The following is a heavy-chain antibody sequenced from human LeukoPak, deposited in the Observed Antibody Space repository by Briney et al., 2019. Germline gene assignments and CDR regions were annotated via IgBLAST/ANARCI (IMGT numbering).Heavy chain of an antibody. D-gene: IGHD3-10*01. Sequence: ASVMVSCKASGYTFTSYDINWVRQATGQGLEWMGWMNPNSGNTGYAQKFQGRVTITRNTSISTAYMELSSLRSEDTAVYYCARPRYPYYRLSGTDYYYMDVWGKGTTVTVSS. J-gene: IGHJ6*03. CDR2: MNPNSGNT. CDR1: GYTFTSYD. V-gene: IGHV1-8*03. CDR3: ARPRYPYYRLSGTDYYYMDV.